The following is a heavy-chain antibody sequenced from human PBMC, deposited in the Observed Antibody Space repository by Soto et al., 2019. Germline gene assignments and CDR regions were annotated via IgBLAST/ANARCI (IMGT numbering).Heavy chain of an antibody. D-gene: IGHD3-16*01. CDR3: ARGGREVPRIPYDT. V-gene: IGHV1-2*02. CDR2: INPNVGGS. Sequence: QVQLVQSGAEVKKPGASVYVSCKASGYTFSDYYVHWVRQAPGQGLEWMGWINPNVGGSNYARKFQVRVAMTRDPSISTVYMKLTRLSPDDTAIYYCARGGREVPRIPYDTGGQGTRVTVAS. J-gene: IGHJ5*02. CDR1: GYTFSDYY.